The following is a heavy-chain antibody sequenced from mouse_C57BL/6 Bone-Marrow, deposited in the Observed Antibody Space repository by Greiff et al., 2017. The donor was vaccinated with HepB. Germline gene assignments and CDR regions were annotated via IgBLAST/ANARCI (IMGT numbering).Heavy chain of an antibody. V-gene: IGHV14-4*01. CDR1: GFNIKDDY. CDR2: IDPENGDT. Sequence: VQLQQSGAELVRPGASVKLSCTASGFNIKDDYMHWVKQRPEQGPEWIGWIDPENGDTEYASKFKGKATLTADKSSSTAYMQFSSLTSEDSAIYYCAREGTAVSLFDYWGQGTTLTVSS. CDR3: AREGTAVSLFDY. J-gene: IGHJ2*01. D-gene: IGHD1-2*01.